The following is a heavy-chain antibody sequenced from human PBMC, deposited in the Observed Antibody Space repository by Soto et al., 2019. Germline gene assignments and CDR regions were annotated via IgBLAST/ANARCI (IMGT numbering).Heavy chain of an antibody. CDR2: INPNTGGI. J-gene: IGHJ4*02. Sequence: AASVKVSCKASGYTFTDYFIHWVRQAPGQGLEWMGWINPNTGGINYAQKFQGRVTMTRDTSISTAYMELRGLRSDDTALYFCARSLSTISARPDYWGQGTLVTVSS. CDR3: ARSLSTISARPDY. CDR1: GYTFTDYF. V-gene: IGHV1-2*02. D-gene: IGHD6-6*01.